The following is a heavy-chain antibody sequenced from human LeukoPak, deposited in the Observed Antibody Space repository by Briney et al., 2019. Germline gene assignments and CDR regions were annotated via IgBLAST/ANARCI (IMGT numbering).Heavy chain of an antibody. CDR3: ARVGGYYGSGSSGAFDI. Sequence: GESLKISCKGSGYSFTSYWIGWVHQMPGKGLEWMGIIYPGDSDTRYSPSFQGQVTISADKSISTAYLQWSSLKASDTAMYYCARVGGYYGSGSSGAFDIWGQGTMVTVSS. V-gene: IGHV5-51*07. D-gene: IGHD3-10*01. CDR2: IYPGDSDT. CDR1: GYSFTSYW. J-gene: IGHJ3*02.